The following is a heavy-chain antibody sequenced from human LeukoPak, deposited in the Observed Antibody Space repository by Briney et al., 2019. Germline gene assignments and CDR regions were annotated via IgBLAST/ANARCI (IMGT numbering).Heavy chain of an antibody. D-gene: IGHD3-10*01. V-gene: IGHV3-7*01. J-gene: IGHJ4*02. CDR3: ASPYGSGSVYYFDY. CDR1: GFTFSSYW. Sequence: GGSLRLSCAASGFTFSSYWMSWVRQAPGKGLEWVATIQRAGSETCYMDYVKGRRTISRDNAKNSLYLQMNSLRAEDTAVYYCASPYGSGSVYYFDYWGQGTLVTVSS. CDR2: IQRAGSET.